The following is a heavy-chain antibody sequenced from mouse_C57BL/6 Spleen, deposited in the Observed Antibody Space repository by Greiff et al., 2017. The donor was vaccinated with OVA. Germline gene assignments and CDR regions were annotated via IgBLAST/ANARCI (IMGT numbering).Heavy chain of an antibody. CDR2: ISYDGSN. V-gene: IGHV3-6*01. Sequence: ESGPGLVKPSQSLSLTCSVTGYSITSGYYWNWIRQFPGNKLEWMGYISYDGSNNYNPSLKNRISITRDTSKNQFFLKLNSVTTEDTATYYCARDKGAARYFDVWGTGTTVTVSS. CDR3: ARDKGAARYFDV. CDR1: GYSITSGYY. J-gene: IGHJ1*03.